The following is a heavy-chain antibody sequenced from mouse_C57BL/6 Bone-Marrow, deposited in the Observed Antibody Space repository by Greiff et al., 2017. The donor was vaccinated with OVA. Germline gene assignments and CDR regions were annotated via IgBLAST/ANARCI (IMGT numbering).Heavy chain of an antibody. Sequence: QVHVKQSGPELVKPGASVKLSCKASGYTFTSYDINWVKQRPGQGLEWIGWIYPRAGSTKYNEKFKGKATLPVDTSSSTAYMELHSLTSEDSAVYYCARSFYYALYYFDYWGQGTTLTVSS. CDR1: GYTFTSYD. V-gene: IGHV1-85*01. CDR3: ARSFYYALYYFDY. CDR2: IYPRAGST. D-gene: IGHD2-1*01. J-gene: IGHJ2*01.